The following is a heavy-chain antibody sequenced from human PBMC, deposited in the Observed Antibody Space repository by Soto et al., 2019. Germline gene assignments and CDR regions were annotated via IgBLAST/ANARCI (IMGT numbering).Heavy chain of an antibody. J-gene: IGHJ3*02. CDR3: ASSLTMIVSRDGFDI. CDR1: GFIVSSNY. V-gene: IGHV3-53*04. CDR2: IYSGGGT. Sequence: GGSLRLSCAASGFIVSSNYMTWVRQAPGKGLEWVSVIYSGGGTDYADSVKGRFTISRHDSRNTLYLQMNSLRAEDTAVYYCASSLTMIVSRDGFDIWGQGTMVTVSS. D-gene: IGHD3-22*01.